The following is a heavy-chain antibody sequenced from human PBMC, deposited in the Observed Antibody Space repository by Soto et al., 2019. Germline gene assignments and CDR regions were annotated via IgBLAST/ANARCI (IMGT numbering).Heavy chain of an antibody. D-gene: IGHD1-1*01. Sequence: GGSLRLSCVASGFNFGTYAIHWVRQAPGKGLQWVALIAYDGINTYYADSVKGRFTISRDNSKNTLHLQMNSLRPEDTGVYFCARVTPGNNLYYFSGLDVWGQGTSVTSP. CDR3: ARVTPGNNLYYFSGLDV. V-gene: IGHV3-30-3*01. CDR2: IAYDGINT. J-gene: IGHJ6*02. CDR1: GFNFGTYA.